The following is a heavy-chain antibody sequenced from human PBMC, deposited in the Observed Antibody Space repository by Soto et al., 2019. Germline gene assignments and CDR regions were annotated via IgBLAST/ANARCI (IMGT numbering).Heavy chain of an antibody. CDR2: IYPGDSDT. Sequence: PGESLKISCKGSGYSFTSYWIGWVRQMPGKGLEWMGIIYPGDSDTRYSPSFQGQVTISADKSISTAYLQWSSLKASDTAMYYCARLSGNVIFGRSRRAFDIWGQGTIVTVSS. D-gene: IGHD3-3*01. CDR3: ARLSGNVIFGRSRRAFDI. CDR1: GYSFTSYW. V-gene: IGHV5-51*01. J-gene: IGHJ3*02.